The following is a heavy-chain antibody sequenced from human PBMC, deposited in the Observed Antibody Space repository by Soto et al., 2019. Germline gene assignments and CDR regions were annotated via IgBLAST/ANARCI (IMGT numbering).Heavy chain of an antibody. V-gene: IGHV3-30*03. CDR3: ARDHSSSWYYFDF. J-gene: IGHJ4*02. D-gene: IGHD6-13*01. Sequence: GSLSLSVADSGLSFSRYGMHWVRQAPGKGLEWVAVISYDGSNKYYADSVKGRFTISRDNSKNTLYLQMNSLRAEDTAVYYWARDHSSSWYYFDFWGQGTLVTVSS. CDR1: GLSFSRYG. CDR2: ISYDGSNK.